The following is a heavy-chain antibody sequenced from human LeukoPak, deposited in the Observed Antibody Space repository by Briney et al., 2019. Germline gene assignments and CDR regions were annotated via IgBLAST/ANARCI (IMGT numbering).Heavy chain of an antibody. D-gene: IGHD3-22*01. CDR3: ARDPMNRRFDY. CDR1: GGSISIYY. V-gene: IGHV4-59*01. J-gene: IGHJ4*02. Sequence: SSETLSLTCSVSGGSISIYYWSWIRQPPGKGLEWIGNIYNSGSTNYNPSLKSRVTISLDTSKNQFSLRLTSVTAADTAVYYCARDPMNRRFDYWGQGTLVTVSS. CDR2: IYNSGST.